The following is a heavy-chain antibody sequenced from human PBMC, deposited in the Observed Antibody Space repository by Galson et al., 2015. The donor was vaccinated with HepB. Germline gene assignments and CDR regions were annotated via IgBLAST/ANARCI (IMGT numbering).Heavy chain of an antibody. CDR2: ISSNGGST. Sequence: SLRLSCAASGFTFSSYAMHWVRQAPGKGLEYVSAISSNGGSTYYANSVKGRFTISRDNSKNTLYLQMGSLRAEDMAVYYCARVAGQGHVVPAALYYFDYLGQGTLVTVSS. CDR3: ARVAGQGHVVPAALYYFDY. J-gene: IGHJ4*02. V-gene: IGHV3-64*01. CDR1: GFTFSSYA. D-gene: IGHD2-2*01.